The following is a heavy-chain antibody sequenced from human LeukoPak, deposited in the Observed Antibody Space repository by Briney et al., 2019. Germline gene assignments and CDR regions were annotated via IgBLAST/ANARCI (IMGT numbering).Heavy chain of an antibody. V-gene: IGHV3-7*03. Sequence: GGSLRLSCAAYGFTFSSYWMSWVRQAPGKGLEWVANIKQDGSEKYYVDSVKGRFTISRDNAKNSLYLQMNSLRAEDTAVYYCAKDRRAGSYDYWGQGTLVTVSS. D-gene: IGHD3-10*01. CDR3: AKDRRAGSYDY. J-gene: IGHJ4*02. CDR2: IKQDGSEK. CDR1: GFTFSSYW.